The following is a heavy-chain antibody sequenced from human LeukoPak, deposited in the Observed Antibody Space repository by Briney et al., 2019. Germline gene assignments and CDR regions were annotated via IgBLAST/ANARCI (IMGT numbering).Heavy chain of an antibody. J-gene: IGHJ3*02. CDR3: ARATFRGLWFGELRVYDAFDN. CDR1: GYTFTSYA. CDR2: INAGNGNT. V-gene: IGHV1-3*01. D-gene: IGHD3-10*01. Sequence: ASVKVSCKASGYTFTSYAMHWVRQAPGQRLEWMGWINAGNGNTKYSQKFQGRVTITRDTSASTAYMELSSLRSEDTAVYYCARATFRGLWFGELRVYDAFDNWGQGTMVTVSS.